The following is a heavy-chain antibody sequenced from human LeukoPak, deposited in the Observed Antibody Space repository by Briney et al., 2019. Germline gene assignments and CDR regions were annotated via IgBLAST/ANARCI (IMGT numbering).Heavy chain of an antibody. V-gene: IGHV4-4*07. D-gene: IGHD3-9*01. J-gene: IGHJ4*02. CDR3: ATEPDWAPLDY. CDR2: IYTNGHT. CDR1: GGSISSYY. Sequence: PSETLSLTCTVSGGSISSYYWGWIRQPAGKGLEWIGRIYTNGHTNYNPSLKSRVTMSVDTSKNQFSLKVSSVTAADTAVYYCATEPDWAPLDYWGQGILVTV.